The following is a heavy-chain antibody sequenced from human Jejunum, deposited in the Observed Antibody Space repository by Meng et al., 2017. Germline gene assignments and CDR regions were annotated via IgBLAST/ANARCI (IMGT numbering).Heavy chain of an antibody. Sequence: GESLKISCAASGFTFSGYWMHWVRQAPGKGLVWVSRINSDGSSPNYADSVEGRFTISRDNARNTLYLQMNSLRAEDTAVYYCARCYGDIFSGDAWGRGTLVTVSS. CDR2: INSDGSSP. D-gene: IGHD3-10*01. CDR1: GFTFSGYW. J-gene: IGHJ5*02. V-gene: IGHV3-74*01. CDR3: ARCYGDIFSGDA.